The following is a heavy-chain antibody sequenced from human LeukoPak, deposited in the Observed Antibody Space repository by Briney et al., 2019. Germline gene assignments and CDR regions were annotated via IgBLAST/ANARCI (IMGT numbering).Heavy chain of an antibody. V-gene: IGHV1-46*01. D-gene: IGHD3-22*01. J-gene: IGHJ6*03. CDR2: INPSGGST. Sequence: ASVKVSCEASGYTFTSYYMHWVRQAPGQGLEWMGIINPSGGSTSYAQKFQGRVTMTRDTSTSTVYMELSSLRSEDTAVYYCARVALGSGYYSDYMDVWGKGTTVTISS. CDR1: GYTFTSYY. CDR3: ARVALGSGYYSDYMDV.